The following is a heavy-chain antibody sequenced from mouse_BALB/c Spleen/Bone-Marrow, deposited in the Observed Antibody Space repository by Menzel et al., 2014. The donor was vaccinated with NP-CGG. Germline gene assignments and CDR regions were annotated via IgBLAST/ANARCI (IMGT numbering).Heavy chain of an antibody. J-gene: IGHJ2*01. D-gene: IGHD4-1*01. Sequence: EVMLVESGGGLVQPGGSLRLSCATSGFTFTDYYMNWVRQPPGKALEWLGFTRNKAYGYTTEYSASVKGRFTVSRDNSQSILYFQMNTLRAEDSATYYCARDMGGILFDSWGQGTTLTVSS. CDR2: TRNKAYGYTT. CDR1: GFTFTDYY. V-gene: IGHV7-3*02. CDR3: ARDMGGILFDS.